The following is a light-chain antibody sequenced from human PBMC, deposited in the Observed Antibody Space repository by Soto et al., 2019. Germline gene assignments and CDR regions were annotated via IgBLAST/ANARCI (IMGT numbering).Light chain of an antibody. CDR3: QQYESLPLT. V-gene: IGKV1-33*01. CDR1: QTINRY. J-gene: IGKJ5*01. Sequence: DIQMTQSPSSLSASVGDRVTITCRASQTINRYLSWYQQKPGKAPKLLIYDASDLETGVPSRFSGSGSGTGFTFTISSLQPEDFATYYCQQYESLPLTFGQGTRLEIK. CDR2: DAS.